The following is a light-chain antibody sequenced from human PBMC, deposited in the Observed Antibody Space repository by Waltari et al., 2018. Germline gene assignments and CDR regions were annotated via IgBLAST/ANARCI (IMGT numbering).Light chain of an antibody. CDR3: QQYNRWPPIT. Sequence: EVVMTQSPATLSLFPGERATLSCRASQSIASNLAWYQQKPAQAPRLLIYKASTRATGISARFRGSGSGAEFTLTISSLQSEDSAVYYCQQYNRWPPITFGQGTRLEIK. J-gene: IGKJ5*01. CDR2: KAS. CDR1: QSIASN. V-gene: IGKV3-15*01.